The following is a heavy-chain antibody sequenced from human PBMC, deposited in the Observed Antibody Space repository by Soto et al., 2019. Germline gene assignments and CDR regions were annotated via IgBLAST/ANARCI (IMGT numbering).Heavy chain of an antibody. CDR1: GFTFSRYW. D-gene: IGHD3-16*01. CDR3: ARLGFVGEGDF. V-gene: IGHV3-74*01. J-gene: IGHJ4*02. Sequence: EVQLAESGGGLIQPGGSLRLSCATSGFTFSRYWIHWVRQAPGEGLVWVSRISGDGVHTDYAESVKGRFTVSRDIAKSTGYLKMNNLRAEDTAIYYCARLGFVGEGDFWRQGILVTVSS. CDR2: ISGDGVHT.